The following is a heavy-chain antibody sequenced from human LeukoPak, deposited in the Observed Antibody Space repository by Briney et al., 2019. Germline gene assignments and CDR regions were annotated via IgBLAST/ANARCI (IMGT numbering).Heavy chain of an antibody. V-gene: IGHV3-30*03. CDR3: VRDQDEDRGSTTFDR. D-gene: IGHD1-26*01. Sequence: GGSLRLSCAASGFTFSSYGMHWVRQAPGKGLEWVAVISYDGSNKYYADSVKGRFTISRDNSKNTLYLQMNSLRAGDTAIYYCVRDQDEDRGSTTFDRWGQGTLVTVSS. CDR2: ISYDGSNK. J-gene: IGHJ4*02. CDR1: GFTFSSYG.